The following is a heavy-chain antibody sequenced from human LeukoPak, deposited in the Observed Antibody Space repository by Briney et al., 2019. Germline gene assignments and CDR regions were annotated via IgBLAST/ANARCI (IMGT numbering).Heavy chain of an antibody. CDR3: TRLVAAGGVEAFDI. CDR1: GFTFYGSG. Sequence: PGGSLRLSCAASGFTFYGSGIHWVRQASGKGLEWVGRLKSKTDHYATSYAASVKGRFTISRDDSKNTAYLQMNSLKSEGTAVYYCTRLVAAGGVEAFDIWGQGTTVTVSS. J-gene: IGHJ3*02. V-gene: IGHV3-73*01. CDR2: LKSKTDHYAT. D-gene: IGHD6-13*01.